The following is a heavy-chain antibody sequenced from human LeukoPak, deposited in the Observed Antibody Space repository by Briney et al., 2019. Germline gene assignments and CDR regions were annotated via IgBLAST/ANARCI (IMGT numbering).Heavy chain of an antibody. CDR1: GGTFSSYA. J-gene: IGHJ4*02. CDR2: IIPIFGTA. CDR3: ATLYYYDSSGYYPFDY. D-gene: IGHD3-22*01. Sequence: GASVKVSCKASGGTFSSYAISWVRQAPGQGLEWMGGIIPIFGTANYAQKFQGRVTITADKSTSTAYMELSSLRSDDTAVYYCATLYYYDSSGYYPFDYWGQGTLVTVSS. V-gene: IGHV1-69*06.